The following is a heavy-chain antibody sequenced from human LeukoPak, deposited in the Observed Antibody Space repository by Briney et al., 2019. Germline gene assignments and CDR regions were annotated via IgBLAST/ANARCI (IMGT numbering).Heavy chain of an antibody. V-gene: IGHV4-31*03. CDR1: GGSISSGGYY. Sequence: SETLSLTCTVSGGSISSGGYYWSWIRQHPGKGLEWIGYIYYSGSTYYNPSLKSRVTIPVDTSKNQDSLQLSSVTAADTAVYYCARDTSYGSRIDYWGQGTLVTVSS. CDR2: IYYSGST. D-gene: IGHD3-10*01. CDR3: ARDTSYGSRIDY. J-gene: IGHJ4*02.